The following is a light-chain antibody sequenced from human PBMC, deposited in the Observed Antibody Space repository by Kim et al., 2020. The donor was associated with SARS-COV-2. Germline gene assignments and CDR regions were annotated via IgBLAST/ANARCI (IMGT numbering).Light chain of an antibody. CDR1: QSVHSN. Sequence: EIVMTQSPATLSVSPGERATLSCRASQSVHSNLAWYQQKPGQAPMLLFFGASTRATGIPARFSGSGSGTEFTLTISSLQSEDSAVYYCQQYDNWPPRWTFGQGTKVDIK. CDR3: QQYDNWPPRWT. V-gene: IGKV3-15*01. J-gene: IGKJ1*01. CDR2: GAS.